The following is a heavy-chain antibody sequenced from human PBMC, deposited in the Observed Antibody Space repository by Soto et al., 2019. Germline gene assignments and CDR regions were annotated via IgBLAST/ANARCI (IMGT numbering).Heavy chain of an antibody. D-gene: IGHD6-19*01. J-gene: IGHJ4*02. CDR1: GFTFSSYA. CDR3: AKVFGFYSSGWYDY. CDR2: ISGSGGST. V-gene: IGHV3-23*01. Sequence: VGSLRLSCAASGFTFSSYAMSWVRQAPGKGLEWVSAISGSGGSTYYADSVKGRFTISRDNSKNTLYLQMNSLRAEDTAVYYCAKVFGFYSSGWYDYWGQGTLVTVSS.